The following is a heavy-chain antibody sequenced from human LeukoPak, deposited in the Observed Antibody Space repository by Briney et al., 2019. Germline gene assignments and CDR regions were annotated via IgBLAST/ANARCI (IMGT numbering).Heavy chain of an antibody. CDR2: ISGSGGST. Sequence: GGSLRPSCAASGFTLSSYAMSWVRPAPGKGLGRVSAISGSGGSTYYADSVKGRFIISRHNSKNTLYLKMSSLRAEDTAVYYCAKEDYGLSGYFDYWGQGTLVTVSS. CDR3: AKEDYGLSGYFDY. D-gene: IGHD4/OR15-4a*01. V-gene: IGHV3-23*01. CDR1: GFTLSSYA. J-gene: IGHJ4*02.